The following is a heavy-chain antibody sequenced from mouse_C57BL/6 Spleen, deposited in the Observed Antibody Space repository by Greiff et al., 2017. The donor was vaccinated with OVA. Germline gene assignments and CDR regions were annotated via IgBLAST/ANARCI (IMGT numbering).Heavy chain of an antibody. J-gene: IGHJ3*01. CDR2: IDPAYGNT. D-gene: IGHD1-1*01. Sequence: EVQVVESVAELVRPGASVKLSCTASGFTITTTYMHWVKQRPEQGLEWIGRIDPAYGNTKYAPKFQGKATITADTSSNTAYLQHSSLTSEDTSIYYCASPFYYGSSSAWFAYWGQGTLVTVSA. CDR3: ASPFYYGSSSAWFAY. CDR1: GFTITTTY. V-gene: IGHV14-3*01.